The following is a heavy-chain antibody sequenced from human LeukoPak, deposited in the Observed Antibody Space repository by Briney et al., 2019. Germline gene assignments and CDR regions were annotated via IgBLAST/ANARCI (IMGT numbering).Heavy chain of an antibody. CDR1: RGSISTYY. J-gene: IGHJ3*01. V-gene: IGHV4-4*07. D-gene: IGHD6-6*01. CDR3: AREYSSSSGKNAFDV. Sequence: SETLSLTCTDSRGSISTYYWSLIRQPAGKGLEWIGRIYASGNTNYNPSLKSRVTMSLDTSKNQFSLRLTSVTAADTAVYYCAREYSSSSGKNAFDVWGQGTMVTVSS. CDR2: IYASGNT.